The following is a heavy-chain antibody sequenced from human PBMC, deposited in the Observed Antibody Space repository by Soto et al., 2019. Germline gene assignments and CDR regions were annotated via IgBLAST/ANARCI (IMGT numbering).Heavy chain of an antibody. Sequence: ASVKVSCKASGYTFTSYGISWVRQAPGQGLEWMGWISAYNGNTNYAQKLQGRVTMTTDTSTSTAYMELRSLRSDDTAVYYCARDLGGRSRAGFDYWGQGTLVTVSS. D-gene: IGHD1-1*01. J-gene: IGHJ4*02. CDR3: ARDLGGRSRAGFDY. CDR1: GYTFTSYG. V-gene: IGHV1-18*01. CDR2: ISAYNGNT.